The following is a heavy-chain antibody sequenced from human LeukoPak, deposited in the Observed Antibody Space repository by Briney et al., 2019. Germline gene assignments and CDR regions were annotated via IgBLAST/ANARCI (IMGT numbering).Heavy chain of an antibody. D-gene: IGHD3-22*01. Sequence: SETLSLTCTVSGGSISSYYWSWIRQPAGKGLEWIGRIYTSGSTNYNPSLKGRVTISVDTSKNQFSLKLSSVTAADTAVYYCARDKILSYYDSSGSFDPWGQGTLVTVSS. CDR3: ARDKILSYYDSSGSFDP. CDR2: IYTSGST. CDR1: GGSISSYY. V-gene: IGHV4-4*07. J-gene: IGHJ5*02.